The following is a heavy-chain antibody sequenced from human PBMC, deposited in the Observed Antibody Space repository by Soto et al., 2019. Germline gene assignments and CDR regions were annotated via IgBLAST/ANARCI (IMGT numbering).Heavy chain of an antibody. Sequence: QVQLVQSGAEVKKPGSSVKVSGKASGGTFSSYAISWVRQAPGQGLEWMGGIVPIFGTANYVQKFHGRVTITGEESTSTAYMELSSLRSEDTSVYYCARGGDIVVVVAATHLVYCGKGTLVTVS. V-gene: IGHV1-69*12. CDR3: ARGGDIVVVVAATHLVY. CDR2: IVPIFGTA. D-gene: IGHD2-15*01. J-gene: IGHJ4*02. CDR1: GGTFSSYA.